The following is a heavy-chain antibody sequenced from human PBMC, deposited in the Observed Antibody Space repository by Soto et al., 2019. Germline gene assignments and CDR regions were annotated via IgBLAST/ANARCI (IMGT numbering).Heavy chain of an antibody. CDR3: ARVANRELVRVFDF. D-gene: IGHD1-26*01. CDR1: GGSIRSSSYF. Sequence: SETLSLTCIFSGGSIRSSSYFLGWIRQPPGKGLEWIGSIYYSGSTYYNPSLKSRVTISVDTSKNQFSLKLSSVTAADTAVYYCARVANRELVRVFDFWGQGTLVTVSS. J-gene: IGHJ4*02. V-gene: IGHV4-39*01. CDR2: IYYSGST.